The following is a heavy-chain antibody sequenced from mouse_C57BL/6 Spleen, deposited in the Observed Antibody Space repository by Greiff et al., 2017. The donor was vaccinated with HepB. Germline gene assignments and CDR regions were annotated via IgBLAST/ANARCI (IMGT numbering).Heavy chain of an antibody. Sequence: VQLKESGPELVKPGASVTISCKASGYSFTDYNMNWVKQSNGKSLEWIGVINPNYGTTSYNQKFTSKATLTVYQSSSTAYMQLNSLTSEDSAVYYCARWNYDFAYWGQGTLVTVSA. CDR1: GYSFTDYN. D-gene: IGHD2-4*01. CDR2: INPNYGTT. CDR3: ARWNYDFAY. J-gene: IGHJ3*01. V-gene: IGHV1-39*01.